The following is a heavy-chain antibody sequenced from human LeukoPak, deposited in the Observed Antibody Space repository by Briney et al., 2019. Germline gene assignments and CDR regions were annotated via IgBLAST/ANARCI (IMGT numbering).Heavy chain of an antibody. D-gene: IGHD6-19*01. J-gene: IGHJ5*02. CDR2: MNPNSGNT. V-gene: IGHV1-8*01. Sequence: ASVKVSCKASGYTFTSYDINWVRQATGQGLEWMGWMNPNSGNTGYAQKFQGRVTTTRNTSISTAYMELSSLRSEDTAVYYCARGRAVYNWFDPWGQGTLVTVSS. CDR1: GYTFTSYD. CDR3: ARGRAVYNWFDP.